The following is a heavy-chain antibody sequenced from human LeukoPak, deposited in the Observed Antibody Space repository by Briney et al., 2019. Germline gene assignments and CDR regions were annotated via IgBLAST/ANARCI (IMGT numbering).Heavy chain of an antibody. CDR1: GGSISSYY. Sequence: SETLSLTCTDSGGSISSYYWSWIRQPAGKGLEWIGRIYTSGSTNYNPSLKSRVTISVDKSKNQFSLKLSSVTAADTAVYYCARDRGPYSSGWYWFDPWGQGTLVTVSS. CDR2: IYTSGST. J-gene: IGHJ5*02. D-gene: IGHD6-19*01. CDR3: ARDRGPYSSGWYWFDP. V-gene: IGHV4-4*07.